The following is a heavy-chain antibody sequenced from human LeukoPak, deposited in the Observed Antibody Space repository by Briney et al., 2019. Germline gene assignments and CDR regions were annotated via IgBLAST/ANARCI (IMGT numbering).Heavy chain of an antibody. D-gene: IGHD2-21*02. CDR1: GFTFSSYG. Sequence: GRSLRLSCAASGFTFSSYGMHWVRQAPGKGLEWVAVISYDRSNKYYADSVKGRFTISRDNSKNTLYLQMNSLRAEDTAVYYCAKEGSIVVVTEGYGMDVWGQGTTVTVSS. J-gene: IGHJ6*02. CDR2: ISYDRSNK. CDR3: AKEGSIVVVTEGYGMDV. V-gene: IGHV3-30*18.